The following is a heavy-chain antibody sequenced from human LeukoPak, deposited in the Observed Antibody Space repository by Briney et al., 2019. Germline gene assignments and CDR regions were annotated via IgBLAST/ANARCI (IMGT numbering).Heavy chain of an antibody. D-gene: IGHD6-13*01. V-gene: IGHV3-9*01. Sequence: GGSLRLSCAASGFTFSSYAMSWVRQAPGKGLEWVSGISWNSGSIGYADSVKGRFTISRDNAKNSLYLQMNSLRAEDTALYYCAKASYSGIAAASISFDYWGQGTLVTVSS. J-gene: IGHJ4*02. CDR3: AKASYSGIAAASISFDY. CDR1: GFTFSSYA. CDR2: ISWNSGSI.